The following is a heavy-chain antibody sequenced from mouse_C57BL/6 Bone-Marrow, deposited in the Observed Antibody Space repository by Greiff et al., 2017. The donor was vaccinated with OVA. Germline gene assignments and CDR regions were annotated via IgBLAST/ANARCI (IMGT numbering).Heavy chain of an antibody. D-gene: IGHD2-5*01. V-gene: IGHV1-62-2*01. CDR1: GYTFTEYT. CDR2: FYPGSGSI. J-gene: IGHJ3*01. Sequence: VQLQQSGAELVKPGASVRLSCKASGYTFTEYTIHWVKQRSGQGLEWIGWFYPGSGSIKYNEKFKDKAPLTADKSSSTVYMELSRLTSEDSAVYFCARHEEGYYSNYVWFAYWGQGTLVTVSA. CDR3: ARHEEGYYSNYVWFAY.